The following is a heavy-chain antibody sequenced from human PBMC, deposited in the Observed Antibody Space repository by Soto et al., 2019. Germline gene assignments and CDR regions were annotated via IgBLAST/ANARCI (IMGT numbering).Heavy chain of an antibody. Sequence: PSGTLAFTGARLGGPIGSSNWWGWVRHPPGEGLEWIGEIYHSGSHNYNTSLKSRVTISVDKSKNQFSLKLSSVTAADTAVYYCARDRRIVVGVAAPSPYYYGMDVLGQGTTVT. CDR2: IYHSGSH. D-gene: IGHD2-15*01. J-gene: IGHJ6*02. CDR1: GGPIGSSNW. CDR3: ARDRRIVVGVAAPSPYYYGMDV. V-gene: IGHV4-4*02.